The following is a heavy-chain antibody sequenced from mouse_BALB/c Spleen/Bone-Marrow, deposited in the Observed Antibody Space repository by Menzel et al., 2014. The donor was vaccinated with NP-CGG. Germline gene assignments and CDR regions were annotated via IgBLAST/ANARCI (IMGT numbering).Heavy chain of an antibody. CDR1: GFSLTTYG. CDR2: MWRGGST. Sequence: VKLMESGPGLVQPSQRLSITCTVSGFSLTTYGVHWVRQSPGKGLEWLGVMWRGGSTDYNAAFMSRPSITKDNSKSQVFFKMNSLQADDTAIYYCAKTGTRGIAYWGQGTLVTVSA. D-gene: IGHD4-1*01. J-gene: IGHJ3*01. V-gene: IGHV2-5*01. CDR3: AKTGTRGIAY.